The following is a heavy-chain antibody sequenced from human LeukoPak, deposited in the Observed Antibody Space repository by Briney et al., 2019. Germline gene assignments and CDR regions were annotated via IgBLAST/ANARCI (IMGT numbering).Heavy chain of an antibody. V-gene: IGHV4-30-2*01. CDR2: ISHSGST. Sequence: KPSETLSLTCTVSGGSITSGGYYWTWIRQPPGGGLECIGYISHSGSTYYKPSLQSRVTISLDRSKNQFSLNLNSVTAADTAVFYCARRGVGPNGEDYFDYWGQGTLVTVSS. CDR1: GGSITSGGYY. D-gene: IGHD3-10*01. J-gene: IGHJ4*02. CDR3: ARRGVGPNGEDYFDY.